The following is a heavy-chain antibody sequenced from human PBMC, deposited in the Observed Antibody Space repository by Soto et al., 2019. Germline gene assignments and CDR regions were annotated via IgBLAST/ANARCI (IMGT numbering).Heavy chain of an antibody. V-gene: IGHV1-24*01. CDR3: ATLTGYYLNYFDY. J-gene: IGHJ4*02. Sequence: GASVKVSCKVSGYTLTELSMHWVRQAPGKGLEWMGGFEPEDGETIYAQKFQGRVTMTEDTSTDTAYMELSSLRAEDTAVYYCATLTGYYLNYFDYWGQGTLVTVSS. D-gene: IGHD3-9*01. CDR2: FEPEDGET. CDR1: GYTLTELS.